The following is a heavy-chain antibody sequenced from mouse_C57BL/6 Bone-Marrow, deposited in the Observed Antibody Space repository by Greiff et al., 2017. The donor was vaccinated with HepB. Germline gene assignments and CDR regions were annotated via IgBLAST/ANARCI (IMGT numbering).Heavy chain of an antibody. V-gene: IGHV1-81*01. CDR3: ASFITTVVAWYFDV. D-gene: IGHD1-1*01. J-gene: IGHJ1*03. Sequence: VQLQQSGAELARPGASVKLSCKASGYTFTSYGISWVKQRTGQGLEWIGEIYPRSGNTYYNEKFKGKATLTADKSSSTAYMELRSLTSEDSAVYFCASFITTVVAWYFDVWGTGTTVTVSS. CDR2: IYPRSGNT. CDR1: GYTFTSYG.